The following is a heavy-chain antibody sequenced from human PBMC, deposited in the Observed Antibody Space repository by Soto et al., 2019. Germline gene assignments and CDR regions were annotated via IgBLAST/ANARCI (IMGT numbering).Heavy chain of an antibody. Sequence: QVQLVQSGAEVKKPGSSVKVSCKASGGIFNSYTFGWVRQAPGQRLEWMGRIVPAIGLTHYTQTFQGRVTMTADKSTTTVYMELSQLRSEATAMYYCARLDYGDYGWFDPWGQGTLVIVSS. J-gene: IGHJ5*02. CDR1: GGIFNSYT. CDR2: IVPAIGLT. D-gene: IGHD4-17*01. V-gene: IGHV1-69*02. CDR3: ARLDYGDYGWFDP.